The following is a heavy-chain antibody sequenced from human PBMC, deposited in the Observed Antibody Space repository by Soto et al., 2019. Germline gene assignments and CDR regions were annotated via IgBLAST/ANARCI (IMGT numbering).Heavy chain of an antibody. Sequence: QVHLVQSGAEVKKPGASMKVSCKASGYSFNSFYVHWVRQAPGQGLEWLGLINPGGGRTTYAQKFQGRVTVTRDTSTSTVYMELSSLRSEDTAVYYCARDMHPTTPYYYYYGIDVWGQGTKVTVSS. D-gene: IGHD1-26*01. CDR1: GYSFNSFY. J-gene: IGHJ6*02. CDR2: INPGGGRT. V-gene: IGHV1-46*02. CDR3: ARDMHPTTPYYYYYGIDV.